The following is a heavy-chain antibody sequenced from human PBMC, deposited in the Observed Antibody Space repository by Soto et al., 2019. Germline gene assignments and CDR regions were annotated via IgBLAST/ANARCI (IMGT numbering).Heavy chain of an antibody. CDR2: ISGSGGST. V-gene: IGHV3-23*01. Sequence: GGSLRLSCAASGFTFSSYAMSWVRQAPGKGLEWVSAISGSGGSTYYADSVKGRFTISRDNSKNTLYLQMNSLRAEDTAVYYCAKDLRGGYYGSGSQGAFDIWGQGTMVTVSS. CDR1: GFTFSSYA. J-gene: IGHJ3*02. D-gene: IGHD3-10*01. CDR3: AKDLRGGYYGSGSQGAFDI.